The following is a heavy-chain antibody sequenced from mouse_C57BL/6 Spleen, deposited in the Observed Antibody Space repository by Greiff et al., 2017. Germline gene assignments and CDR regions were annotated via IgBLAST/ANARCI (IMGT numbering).Heavy chain of an antibody. J-gene: IGHJ3*01. CDR3: ARERELYDGDPSFAY. CDR1: GYTFTSYW. D-gene: IGHD2-3*01. CDR2: IHPNSGST. Sequence: QVQLQQPGAELVKPGASVKLSCKASGYTFTSYWMHWVKQRPGQGLEWIGMIHPNSGSTNYNEKFKSKATLTVDKSSSTAYMQLSSLTSEDSAVYYCARERELYDGDPSFAYWGQGTLVTVSA. V-gene: IGHV1-64*01.